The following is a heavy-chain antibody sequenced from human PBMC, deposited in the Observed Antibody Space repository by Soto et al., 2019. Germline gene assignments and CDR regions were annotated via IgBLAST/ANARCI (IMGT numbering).Heavy chain of an antibody. D-gene: IGHD4-4*01. CDR2: ISGSGIST. Sequence: GGSLRLSCAASGVTFSTYPMSWVRQAPGKGLEWVSGISGSGISTYYTDSVKGRFTISRDNSKNTVFLQMNSLRDEDTAVYYCVKPPVITASYYYYDMDVWGQGTTVTVS. J-gene: IGHJ6*02. CDR3: VKPPVITASYYYYDMDV. V-gene: IGHV3-23*01. CDR1: GVTFSTYP.